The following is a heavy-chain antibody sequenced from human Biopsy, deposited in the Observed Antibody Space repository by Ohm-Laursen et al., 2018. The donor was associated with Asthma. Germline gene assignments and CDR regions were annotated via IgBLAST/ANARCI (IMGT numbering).Heavy chain of an antibody. CDR1: GFAVSRDH. J-gene: IGHJ4*02. CDR2: INRGGTS. D-gene: IGHD3-22*01. CDR3: ARGDSSNWSHYYFDF. Sequence: SLRLSRSASGFAVSRDHMFWVRQAPGKGLEWVSVINRGGTSHTAESARGRFTISRDYSNNTLYLQKHSLRAEDTAVYYCARGDSSNWSHYYFDFWGQGTLVTVSS. V-gene: IGHV3-53*01.